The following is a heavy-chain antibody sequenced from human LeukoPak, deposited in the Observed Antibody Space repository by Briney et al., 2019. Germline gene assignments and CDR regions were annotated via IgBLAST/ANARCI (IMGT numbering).Heavy chain of an antibody. CDR1: GHSFSGYW. D-gene: IGHD3-16*01. Sequence: GESLKISCKGSGHSFSGYWIGWVRQMPGKGLECMGIIYPGDSDTRYSPSFQGQVTISADKSISTAYLQWSSLKASDTAMYYCARLTNAWGYFDYWGQGTLVTVSS. V-gene: IGHV5-51*01. J-gene: IGHJ4*02. CDR3: ARLTNAWGYFDY. CDR2: IYPGDSDT.